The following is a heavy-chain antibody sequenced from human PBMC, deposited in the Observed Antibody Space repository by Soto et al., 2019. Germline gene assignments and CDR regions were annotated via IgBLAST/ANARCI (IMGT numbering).Heavy chain of an antibody. J-gene: IGHJ5*02. CDR2: IYHSGST. CDR3: ARDSDSSGYYYVGWFDP. V-gene: IGHV4-4*02. D-gene: IGHD3-22*01. CDR1: GGSISSSSW. Sequence: SETLSLTCAVSGGSISSSSWWSWVRQPPGKGLEWIGEIYHSGSTNYNPSLKSRVTISVDKSKNQFSLKLSSVTAADTAVYYCARDSDSSGYYYVGWFDPWGQGTLVTVSS.